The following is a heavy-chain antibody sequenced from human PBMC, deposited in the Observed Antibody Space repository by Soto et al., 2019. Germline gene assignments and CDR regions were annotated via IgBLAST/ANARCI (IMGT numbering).Heavy chain of an antibody. CDR2: ISRGRGEE. CDR1: GFTFSTYR. V-gene: IGHV3-7*01. J-gene: IGHJ4*02. Sequence: GGSLRLSCAASGFTFSTYRMNWVRQAPGKGLEWVANISRGRGEEYYLDSVKGRFTISRDNAKNSLYLQMNSLRAEDTAVYYCARDSSARSDYWGQGTLVTVSS. CDR3: ARDSSARSDY.